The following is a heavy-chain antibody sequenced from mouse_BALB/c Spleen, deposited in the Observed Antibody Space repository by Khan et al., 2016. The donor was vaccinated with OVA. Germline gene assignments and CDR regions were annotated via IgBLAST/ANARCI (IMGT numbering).Heavy chain of an antibody. CDR2: ISSDGDYT. CDR1: GFTFSTYA. CDR3: ARSPYGNFDY. D-gene: IGHD2-1*01. V-gene: IGHV5-9-3*01. Sequence: EVQLVESGGGLVKPGGSLKLSCAASGFTFSTYAMSWVRQTPEKRLEWVATISSDGDYTYYPDNITGRFTISSNNDKKTLYLQMSLLRSEDKAMYYCARSPYGNFDYWGQGTLVTVSA. J-gene: IGHJ3*01.